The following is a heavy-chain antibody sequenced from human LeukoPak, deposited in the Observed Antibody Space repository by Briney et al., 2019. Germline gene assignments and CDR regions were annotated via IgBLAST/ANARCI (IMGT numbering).Heavy chain of an antibody. CDR1: GFTFDDYA. D-gene: IGHD2-2*01. CDR3: AKGHCSRTSCSPSDY. V-gene: IGHV3-9*03. Sequence: GGSLRLSCAASGFTFDDYAMHWVRQAPGKGLEWVSGISWNSGSIGYADSVKGRFTISRDNAKNSLYLQMNSLRAEDMALYYCAKGHCSRTSCSPSDYWGQGTLVTVSS. CDR2: ISWNSGSI. J-gene: IGHJ4*02.